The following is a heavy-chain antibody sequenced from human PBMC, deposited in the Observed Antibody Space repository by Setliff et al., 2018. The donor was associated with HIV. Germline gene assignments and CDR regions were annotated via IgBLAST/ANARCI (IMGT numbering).Heavy chain of an antibody. J-gene: IGHJ4*02. CDR3: ASFFVTTVTNQDY. V-gene: IGHV4-38-2*02. CDR2: IYHSGST. Sequence: PSETLSLTCSVFGYSVYSGYHWGWVRQSPGKGLEWIGSIYHSGSTYYDPSLQSRVTISLDTSKNQYSLNLMSVTAADTAVYYCASFFVTTVTNQDYWGQGTPVTVSS. CDR1: GYSVYSGYH. D-gene: IGHD4-17*01.